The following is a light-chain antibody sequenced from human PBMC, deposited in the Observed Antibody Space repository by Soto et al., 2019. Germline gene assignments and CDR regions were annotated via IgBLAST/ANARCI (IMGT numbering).Light chain of an antibody. CDR1: QSISGY. J-gene: IGKJ1*01. Sequence: DIQMTQSPSSLSGSAGDRVTITCRASQSISGYLNWYQQKPGKAPKVLMYGTSILQNGVSSRFSGSGSGTDFTLTINSLQPEDFATYYCQQSYSTPWTFGQGTKVEIK. CDR3: QQSYSTPWT. V-gene: IGKV1-39*01. CDR2: GTS.